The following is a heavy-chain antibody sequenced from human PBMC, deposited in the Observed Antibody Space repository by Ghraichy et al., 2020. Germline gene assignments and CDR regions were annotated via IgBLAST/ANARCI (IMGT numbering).Heavy chain of an antibody. V-gene: IGHV4-59*01. D-gene: IGHD6-19*01. Sequence: SETLSLTCTVSGGSISSYYWSWIRQPPGKGLEWIGYIYYSGSTNYNPSLKSRVTISVDTSKNQFSLKLSSVTAADTAVYYCARVGSSGWNGLNWYFDLWGRGTLVTVSS. CDR1: GGSISSYY. CDR3: ARVGSSGWNGLNWYFDL. J-gene: IGHJ2*01. CDR2: IYYSGST.